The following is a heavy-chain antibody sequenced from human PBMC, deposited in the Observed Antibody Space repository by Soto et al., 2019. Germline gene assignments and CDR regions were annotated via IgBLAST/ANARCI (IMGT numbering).Heavy chain of an antibody. V-gene: IGHV4-59*01. CDR3: ARGNWNGMDV. CDR2: IYYSGST. J-gene: IGHJ6*02. Sequence: PSETLSLTCTVSGGSISSYYWSWIRQPPGKGLEWIGYIYYSGSTNYNPSLKSRVTISVDTSKNQFSLKLSSVTAADTAAYYCARGNWNGMDVWGQGTTVTVSS. D-gene: IGHD1-20*01. CDR1: GGSISSYY.